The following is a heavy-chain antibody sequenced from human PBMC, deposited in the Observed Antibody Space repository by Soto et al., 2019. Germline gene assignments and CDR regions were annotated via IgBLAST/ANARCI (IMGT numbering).Heavy chain of an antibody. CDR2: IYHSGST. V-gene: IGHV4-4*02. D-gene: IGHD2-2*01. Sequence: PSETLSLTCAVSGGSISSSNWWSWVRQPPGKGLEWIGEIYHSGSTNYNPSLKSRVTISVDKSKNQFSLKLSSVTAADTAVYYCARDRGVYCSSTSCQEPEDYYYYGMDVWGQGTTVTVSS. CDR3: ARDRGVYCSSTSCQEPEDYYYYGMDV. J-gene: IGHJ6*02. CDR1: GGSISSSNW.